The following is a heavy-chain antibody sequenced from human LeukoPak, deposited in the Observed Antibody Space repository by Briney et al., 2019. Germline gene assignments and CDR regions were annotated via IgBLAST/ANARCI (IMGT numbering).Heavy chain of an antibody. CDR1: GGSISSYY. V-gene: IGHV4-4*07. J-gene: IGHJ4*02. D-gene: IGHD6-6*01. Sequence: SETLSLTCTVSGGSISSYYWSWIRQPAGKGLEWIGRIYTSGSTNYNPSLKSRVTMSVDTSKNQFSLKLSSVTAADTAVYYCARDGPESIAAPTLDYWGQGTLVTVSS. CDR2: IYTSGST. CDR3: ARDGPESIAAPTLDY.